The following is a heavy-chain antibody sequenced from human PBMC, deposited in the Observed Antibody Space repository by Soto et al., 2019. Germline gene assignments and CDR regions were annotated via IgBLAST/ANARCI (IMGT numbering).Heavy chain of an antibody. Sequence: QITLKESGPTLVKPTQTLTLTCTFSGFSLSTNRMGVGWIRQPPGKALEWLAVIYWDDDKRYSPSLNSRLTIPKDTSKNHVALTMTNMDPVDTATYYCARRRGVTAGDHFDYWGQGTLVTVSS. CDR1: GFSLSTNRMG. CDR3: ARRRGVTAGDHFDY. D-gene: IGHD2-8*02. J-gene: IGHJ4*02. V-gene: IGHV2-5*02. CDR2: IYWDDDK.